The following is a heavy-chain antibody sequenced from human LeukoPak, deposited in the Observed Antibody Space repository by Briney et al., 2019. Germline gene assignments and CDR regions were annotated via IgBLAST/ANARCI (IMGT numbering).Heavy chain of an antibody. V-gene: IGHV4-34*01. CDR3: ARAAGYSYGYYFDY. J-gene: IGHJ4*02. D-gene: IGHD5-18*01. CDR1: CGSFSGYY. CDR2: INHSGST. Sequence: PSETLSHTCAVYCGSFSGYYWSWIRQPPGKGLEWIGEINHSGSTNYNPSLKSRVTISVDTSKNQFSLKLSSVTAADTAVYYCARAAGYSYGYYFDYWGQGTLVTVSS.